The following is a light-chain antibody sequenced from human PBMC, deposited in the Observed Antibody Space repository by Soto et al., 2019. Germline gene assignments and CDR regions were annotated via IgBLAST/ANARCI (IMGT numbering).Light chain of an antibody. Sequence: QSVLTQPPSVSAAPGQTVTISCSGSSSNIGNNFVTWYQQLPGTAPKLLIYDNNKRPSGIPDRFSGSQSGTSATLGITGLQTGDEAVYYCGSWDSSLTYVFGTGTKLPVL. J-gene: IGLJ1*01. CDR2: DNN. CDR1: SSNIGNNF. V-gene: IGLV1-51*01. CDR3: GSWDSSLTYV.